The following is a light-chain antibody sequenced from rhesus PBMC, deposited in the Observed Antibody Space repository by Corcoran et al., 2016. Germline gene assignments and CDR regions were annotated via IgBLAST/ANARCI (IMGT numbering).Light chain of an antibody. CDR2: KAS. CDR1: ENVNNY. CDR3: QHGYGTPFT. Sequence: DIQMTQSPSSLSASVGDRVTITCRASENVNNYLNWYQQKPGKAPTLLIYKASTLQSGVPLRFSGSGSGTDYTFTISSLQPEDVATYYCQHGYGTPFTFGPGTKLDIK. V-gene: IGKV1-74*01. J-gene: IGKJ3*01.